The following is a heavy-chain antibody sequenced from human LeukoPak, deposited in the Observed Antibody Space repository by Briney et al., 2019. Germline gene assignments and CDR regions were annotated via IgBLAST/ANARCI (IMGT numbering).Heavy chain of an antibody. Sequence: SETLSLTCAVSGASISGSGYYLGRIRQPPGKGLEWFGNIYYTGSTYYNASLQSRVTISIDTSKNQCSLKPSSVTAADTAVYYCARYRGYYPFDPWGQGTLVTVSS. CDR3: ARYRGYYPFDP. V-gene: IGHV4-39*01. D-gene: IGHD3-22*01. CDR1: GASISGSGYY. CDR2: IYYTGST. J-gene: IGHJ5*02.